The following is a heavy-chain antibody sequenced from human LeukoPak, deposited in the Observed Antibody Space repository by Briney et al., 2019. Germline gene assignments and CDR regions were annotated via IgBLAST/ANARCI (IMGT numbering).Heavy chain of an antibody. Sequence: GGPLRLSCAASGFTFNRHWMHWVRQTPGKGLVWLARISPDGYTTTYADAVKGRFTISRDNARNTLDLQMTSLRPEDTAVYFCVREDHGSGSFLYWGQGTLVTVSS. CDR1: GFTFNRHW. CDR3: VREDHGSGSFLY. D-gene: IGHD3-10*01. CDR2: ISPDGYTT. V-gene: IGHV3-74*01. J-gene: IGHJ4*02.